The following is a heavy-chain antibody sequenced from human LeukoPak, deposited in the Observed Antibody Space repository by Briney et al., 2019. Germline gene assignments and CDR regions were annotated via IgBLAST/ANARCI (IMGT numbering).Heavy chain of an antibody. Sequence: SETLSLTCTVSGGSISSGGYYWSWIRQHPGKGLEWIGYIYYSGSTYYNPSLKSRVTISVDTSKNQFSLKLSSVTAADTAVYYCAREVTSWALVSRETDYWGQGTLVTVSS. CDR3: AREVTSWALVSRETDY. D-gene: IGHD3-9*01. V-gene: IGHV4-31*03. CDR2: IYYSGST. J-gene: IGHJ4*02. CDR1: GGSISSGGYY.